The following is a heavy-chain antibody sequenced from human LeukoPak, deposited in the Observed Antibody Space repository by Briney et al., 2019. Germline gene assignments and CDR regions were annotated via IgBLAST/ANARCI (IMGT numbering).Heavy chain of an antibody. D-gene: IGHD6-19*01. CDR1: GFTLSSYR. Sequence: GSLRLSCSASGFTLSSYRMTWVRPAPGKGLEWVANIKEDGSEKYHVDSVKGRFTISRDNAQNSLYLQMNSLRAEDTAVYYCARDTSGKSGWHYFDYWGQGTLVTVSS. J-gene: IGHJ4*02. CDR3: ARDTSGKSGWHYFDY. V-gene: IGHV3-7*01. CDR2: IKEDGSEK.